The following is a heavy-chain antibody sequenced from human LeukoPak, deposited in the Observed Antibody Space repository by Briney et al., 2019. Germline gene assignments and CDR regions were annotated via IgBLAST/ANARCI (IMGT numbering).Heavy chain of an antibody. CDR3: ARGRATFRIAAAGTWFDP. CDR2: IHYGGST. D-gene: IGHD6-13*01. CDR1: GDSISGYY. Sequence: SETLSLTCVVSGDSISGYYWSWVRQARGRGLEWIGYIHYGGSTNYNPSLKSRVTISVDTSKNQFSLKLSSVTAADTAVYYCARGRATFRIAAAGTWFDPWGQGTLVTVSS. V-gene: IGHV4-59*12. J-gene: IGHJ5*02.